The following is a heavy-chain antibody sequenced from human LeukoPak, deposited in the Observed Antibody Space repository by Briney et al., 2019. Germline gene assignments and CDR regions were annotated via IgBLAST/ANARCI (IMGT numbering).Heavy chain of an antibody. CDR3: ARDEGGFYYYYGMDV. J-gene: IGHJ6*02. CDR2: ITGSGGRI. V-gene: IGHV3-23*01. D-gene: IGHD3-16*01. CDR1: GFTFSSYA. Sequence: GGSLRPSCAASGFTFSSYAMSWVRQAPGKGLEWVSIITGSGGRIYYADSVKGRFTISRDNAKNSLYLQMNSLRAEDTAVYYCARDEGGFYYYYGMDVWGQGTTVTVSS.